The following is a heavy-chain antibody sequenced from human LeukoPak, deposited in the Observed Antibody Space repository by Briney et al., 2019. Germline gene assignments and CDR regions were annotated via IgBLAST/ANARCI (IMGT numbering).Heavy chain of an antibody. D-gene: IGHD1-26*01. J-gene: IGHJ6*03. CDR3: ARASPPVGYYYYMDV. Sequence: SETLSLTCTVSGGSISSYHWSWIRQPPGKGLEWIGYIYYSGSTNYNPSLKSRVTISVDTSKNQFSLKLSSVTAADTAVYYCARASPPVGYYYYMDVWGKGTTVTVSS. CDR1: GGSISSYH. V-gene: IGHV4-59*01. CDR2: IYYSGST.